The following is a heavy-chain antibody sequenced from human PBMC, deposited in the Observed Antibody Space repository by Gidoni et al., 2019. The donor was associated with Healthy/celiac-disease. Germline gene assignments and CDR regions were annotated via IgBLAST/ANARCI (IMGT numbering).Heavy chain of an antibody. CDR2: INHSGST. J-gene: IGHJ4*02. V-gene: IGHV4-34*01. CDR3: ASNGETVGANIAW. CDR1: GGSFSGYY. Sequence: QVQLQQWGAGLLKPSETLSLTCAVYGGSFSGYYWSWIRQPPGKGLEWIGEINHSGSTNYNPSLKSRVTISVDTSKNQFSLKLSSVTAADTAVYYCASNGETVGANIAWWGQGTLVTVSS. D-gene: IGHD1-26*01.